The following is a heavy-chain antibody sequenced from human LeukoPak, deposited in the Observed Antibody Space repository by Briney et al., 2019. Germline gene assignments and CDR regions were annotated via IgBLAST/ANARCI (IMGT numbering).Heavy chain of an antibody. D-gene: IGHD3-3*01. CDR2: IYYSGSS. Sequence: SETLSLTCTVSGGFISRDCWSWIRQRPGEGREGSGYIYYSGSSNYNPPLKSRVTISVDTSKNQFSLKLSSVTAADTAVYYCARLANHYDFWSGYYGARWFDPWGQGTLVTVSS. CDR3: ARLANHYDFWSGYYGARWFDP. J-gene: IGHJ5*02. V-gene: IGHV4-59*08. CDR1: GGFISRDC.